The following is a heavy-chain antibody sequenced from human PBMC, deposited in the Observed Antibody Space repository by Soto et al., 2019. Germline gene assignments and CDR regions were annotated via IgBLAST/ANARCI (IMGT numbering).Heavy chain of an antibody. D-gene: IGHD3-22*01. Sequence: SVKVSSKASGGTFNSYAISWVRQAPGQGLEWMGGIIPIFGTANYAQKFQGRVTITADKSTSTAYMELSSLRSEDTAVYYCAGDLAYYYDSSGYFGYWGQGTLVTVSS. J-gene: IGHJ4*02. CDR3: AGDLAYYYDSSGYFGY. CDR1: GGTFNSYA. CDR2: IIPIFGTA. V-gene: IGHV1-69*06.